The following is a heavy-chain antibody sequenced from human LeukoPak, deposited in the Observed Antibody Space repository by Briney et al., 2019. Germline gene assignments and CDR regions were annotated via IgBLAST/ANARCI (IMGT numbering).Heavy chain of an antibody. CDR3: ARVVRLGETRASYYFDY. D-gene: IGHD3-16*01. J-gene: IGHJ4*02. CDR1: GGSFSGYY. V-gene: IGHV4-34*01. CDR2: INHSGST. Sequence: PSETLSLTCAVYGGSFSGYYWSWIRQPPGKGLEWIGEINHSGSTNYHPSLKSRVTISVDTSKNQFSLKLSSVTAADTAVYYCARVVRLGETRASYYFDYWGQGTLVTVSS.